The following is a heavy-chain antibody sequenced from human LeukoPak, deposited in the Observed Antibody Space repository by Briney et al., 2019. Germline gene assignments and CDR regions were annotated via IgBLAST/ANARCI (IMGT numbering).Heavy chain of an antibody. CDR3: ASLYCSGGSCREFDY. V-gene: IGHV5-51*01. CDR1: GYSFTNYW. Sequence: GESLKISCKGSGYSFTNYWIGWVRQMPGKGLEWMGIIYPGDSDTRYSPSFQGQVTISADKSISTAYLQWSSLKASDTAMYYCASLYCSGGSCREFDYWGQGTLVTVSS. J-gene: IGHJ4*02. D-gene: IGHD2-15*01. CDR2: IYPGDSDT.